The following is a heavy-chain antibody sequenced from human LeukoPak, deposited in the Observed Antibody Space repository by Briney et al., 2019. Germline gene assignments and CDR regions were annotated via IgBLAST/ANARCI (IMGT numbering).Heavy chain of an antibody. CDR2: ISYDGSNQ. Sequence: PGGSLRLSCAASGFTFSSYAMHWVRQAPGKGLEWVAVISYDGSNQYYADSVKGRFTISRDNSKNTLYLQMNSLRAEDTAVYYCARGLAAGSLMVFGYWGQGTLVTVSS. CDR1: GFTFSSYA. D-gene: IGHD6-13*01. V-gene: IGHV3-30-3*01. CDR3: ARGLAAGSLMVFGY. J-gene: IGHJ4*02.